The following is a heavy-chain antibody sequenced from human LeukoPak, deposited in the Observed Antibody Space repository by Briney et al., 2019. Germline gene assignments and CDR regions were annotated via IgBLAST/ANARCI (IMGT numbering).Heavy chain of an antibody. V-gene: IGHV3-21*01. D-gene: IGHD3-22*01. J-gene: IGHJ4*02. CDR2: ISSSSSYI. CDR3: ARAVNYYDSSGYQY. CDR1: GFTFSSYS. Sequence: PEGSLRLSCAASGFTFSSYSMNWVRQAPGKGLEWVSSISSSSSYIYYADSVKGRFTISRDNAKNSLYLQMNSLRAEDTAVYYCARAVNYYDSSGYQYWGQGTLVTVSS.